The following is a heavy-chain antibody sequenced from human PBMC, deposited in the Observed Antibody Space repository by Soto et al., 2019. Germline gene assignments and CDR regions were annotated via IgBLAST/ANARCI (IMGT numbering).Heavy chain of an antibody. J-gene: IGHJ4*02. D-gene: IGHD1-7*01. CDR3: ARDTGTGH. V-gene: IGHV3-48*01. Sequence: GGSLRLSCAASGFTFSSYSMNWVRQAPGKGLEWVSYISSSSSTIYYADSVKGRFTISRDNAKNSLYLQMNSLRAEDTAVYYCARDTGTGHWGQGTLVTVSS. CDR1: GFTFSSYS. CDR2: ISSSSSTI.